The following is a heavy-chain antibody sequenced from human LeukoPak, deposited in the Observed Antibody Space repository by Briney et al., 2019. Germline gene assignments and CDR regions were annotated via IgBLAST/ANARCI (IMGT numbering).Heavy chain of an antibody. V-gene: IGHV5-51*01. CDR2: IYPGDSDT. Sequence: GESLKISCKGSEYSFTSYWTGWVRQMPGKGLEWMGIIYPGDSDTRYSPSFQGQVTISADKSISTAYLQWSSLKASDTAMYYCARGEDCSSTSCPAGWFDPWGQGTLVTVSS. D-gene: IGHD2-2*01. CDR1: EYSFTSYW. J-gene: IGHJ5*02. CDR3: ARGEDCSSTSCPAGWFDP.